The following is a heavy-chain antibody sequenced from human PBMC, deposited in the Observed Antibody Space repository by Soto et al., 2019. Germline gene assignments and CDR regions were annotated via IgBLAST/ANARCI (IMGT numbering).Heavy chain of an antibody. D-gene: IGHD1-1*01. CDR2: IYPSVSS. CDR1: GFAISRGYY. CDR3: AREKVGTTFFDN. V-gene: IGHV4-38-2*02. J-gene: IGHJ4*02. Sequence: SETLSLTCNVSGFAISRGYYWGWVRQPPGKGLEWIGSIYPSVSSYHNPSLESRLTLSIDTSKNQFTLKLASVTAADTALYYCAREKVGTTFFDNWGQGTQVTVSS.